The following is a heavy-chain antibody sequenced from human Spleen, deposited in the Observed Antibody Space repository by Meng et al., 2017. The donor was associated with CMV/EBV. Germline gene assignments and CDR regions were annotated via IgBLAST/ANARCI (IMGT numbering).Heavy chain of an antibody. CDR1: GVTFSSYA. CDR2: ISYDGSNK. J-gene: IGHJ4*02. V-gene: IGHV3-30*04. D-gene: IGHD3-9*01. CDR3: ARDRGGNYDILTGSDY. Sequence: GVTFSSYARNWGRQAHGKGLEWVTIISYDGSNKYYADSVKGRFTISRDNSKNTLYLQMNSLRAEDSAVYYCARDRGGNYDILTGSDYWGQGALVTVSS.